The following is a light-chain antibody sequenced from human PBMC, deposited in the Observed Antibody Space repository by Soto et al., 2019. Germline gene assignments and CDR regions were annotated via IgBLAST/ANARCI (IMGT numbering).Light chain of an antibody. CDR3: SSYTSSSTLSTHV. V-gene: IGLV2-14*03. J-gene: IGLJ1*01. CDR2: DVS. CDR1: CGGVGVYNY. Sequence: QSLFSQPDFLSGSFGLSWTISCTGTCGGVGVYNYVSWYQHHPGKAPKLMIYDVSNRPSGVSNRFSGSKSGNTASLIISGLQAEDEADYYCSSYTSSSTLSTHVSGTGTKVTVL.